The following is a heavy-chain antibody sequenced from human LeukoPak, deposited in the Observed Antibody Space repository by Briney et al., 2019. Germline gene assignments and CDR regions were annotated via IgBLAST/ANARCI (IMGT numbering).Heavy chain of an antibody. CDR1: GYTFSTHH. CDR3: ARDPQYYYGSGSYLDAFDI. V-gene: IGHV1-8*03. Sequence: GASVKVSCKASGYTFSTHHMHWVRQAPGQGLEWMGWMNTKSGNTGYAQKFQGRVTITRHTSISTAYMELSSLRSEDTAVYYCARDPQYYYGSGSYLDAFDIWGQGTMVTVSS. D-gene: IGHD3-10*01. J-gene: IGHJ3*02. CDR2: MNTKSGNT.